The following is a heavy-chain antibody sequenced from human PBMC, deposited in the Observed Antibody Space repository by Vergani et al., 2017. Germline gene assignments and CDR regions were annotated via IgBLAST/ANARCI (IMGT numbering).Heavy chain of an antibody. CDR3: ARGGGHSYGDHETNYYYYMDV. CDR2: IYSGGST. J-gene: IGHJ6*03. D-gene: IGHD4-17*01. V-gene: IGHV3-53*01. Sequence: EVQLVEPGGGLIQPGGSLRLSCAASGFTVSSNYMSWVRQAPGKGLEWVSVIYSGGSTYYADSVKGRFTISRDNSKNTLYLQMNSLRAEDTAVYYCARGGGHSYGDHETNYYYYMDVWGKGTTVTVSS. CDR1: GFTVSSNY.